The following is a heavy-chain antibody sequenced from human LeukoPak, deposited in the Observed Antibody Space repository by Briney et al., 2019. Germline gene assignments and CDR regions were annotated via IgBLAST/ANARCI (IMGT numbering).Heavy chain of an antibody. J-gene: IGHJ5*02. CDR2: IYYSGST. D-gene: IGHD2-2*01. V-gene: IGHV4-39*01. CDR1: GGSISSSSYY. Sequence: SDTLSLTCTVSGGSISSSSYYWGWIRQPPGKGLEWIGSIYYSGSTYYNPSLKSRVTISVDTSKNQFSLKLSPVTAADTAVYYCARHRSKYQLLLVWFDPWGQGTLVTVSS. CDR3: ARHRSKYQLLLVWFDP.